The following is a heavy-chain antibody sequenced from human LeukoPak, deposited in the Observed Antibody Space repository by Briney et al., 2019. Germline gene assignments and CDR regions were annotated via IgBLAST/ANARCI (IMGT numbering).Heavy chain of an antibody. CDR1: GGSISNYY. CDR3: ARGGVFKAAATFDY. D-gene: IGHD2-15*01. Sequence: SETLSLTCTVSGGSISNYYWTWVRQPPGKGLEWIGYVYHSGSTNYNPSLKSRVTISIDTSKNQFSLKVTSVTAADTAVYYCARGGVFKAAATFDYWGQGILVTVSS. CDR2: VYHSGST. J-gene: IGHJ4*02. V-gene: IGHV4-59*12.